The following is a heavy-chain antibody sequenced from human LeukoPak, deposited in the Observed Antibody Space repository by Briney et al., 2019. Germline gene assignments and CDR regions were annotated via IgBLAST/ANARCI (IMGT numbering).Heavy chain of an antibody. CDR3: AKDRTIFGVVTFYYYYGMDV. J-gene: IGHJ6*02. D-gene: IGHD3-3*01. CDR2: ISGSGGST. CDR1: GFTFSSYA. V-gene: IGHV3-23*01. Sequence: GSLRLSCAASGFTFSSYAMSWVRQAPGKGLEWVSAISGSGGSTYYAGSVKGRFTISRDNSKNTLYLQMNSLRAEDTAVYYCAKDRTIFGVVTFYYYYGMDVWGQGTTVTVSS.